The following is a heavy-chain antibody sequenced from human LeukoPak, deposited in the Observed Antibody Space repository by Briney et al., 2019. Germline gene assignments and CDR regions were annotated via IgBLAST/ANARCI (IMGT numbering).Heavy chain of an antibody. CDR2: INPSGGST. V-gene: IGHV1-46*01. J-gene: IGHJ4*02. Sequence: GSSVKVSCKASGGTFSSYAISWVRQAPGQGLEWMGIINPSGGSTSYAQKFQGRVTMTRDTSTSTVYMELSSLRSEDTAVYYCARDRSGVTGTGFDYWGQGTLVTVSS. CDR1: GGTFSSYA. D-gene: IGHD1-20*01. CDR3: ARDRSGVTGTGFDY.